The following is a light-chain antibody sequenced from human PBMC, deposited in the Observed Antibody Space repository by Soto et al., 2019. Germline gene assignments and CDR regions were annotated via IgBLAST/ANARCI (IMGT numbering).Light chain of an antibody. Sequence: QSVLTQSPSVSGAPGQRVSISCTGTSSNIGAGFDVHWYQQLPATAPKLLIYGNNNRPSGVPDRFSGSKSGPSASLAITGLQAEDEADYYCQSYATNLGGPSVFGTGTKLPVL. V-gene: IGLV1-40*01. J-gene: IGLJ1*01. CDR2: GNN. CDR3: QSYATNLGGPSV. CDR1: SSNIGAGFD.